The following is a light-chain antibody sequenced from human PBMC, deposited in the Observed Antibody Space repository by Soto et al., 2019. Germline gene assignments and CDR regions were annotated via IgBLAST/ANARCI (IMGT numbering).Light chain of an antibody. J-gene: IGLJ1*01. CDR2: EVS. CDR1: SSDVGGYKY. V-gene: IGLV2-14*01. Sequence: ALTQPASVSGSPGQSITISCTGTSSDVGGYKYVSWYQLHPGKAPKLMIYEVSNRPSGISNRFSASKSGNTASLTISGLQAEDEADYYCFSYTSSTAYVFGTGTKVTVL. CDR3: FSYTSSTAYV.